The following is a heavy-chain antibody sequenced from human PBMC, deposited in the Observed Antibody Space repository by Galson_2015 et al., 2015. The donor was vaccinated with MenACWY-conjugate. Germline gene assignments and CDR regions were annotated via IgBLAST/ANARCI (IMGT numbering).Heavy chain of an antibody. CDR2: IYPGDTYI. V-gene: IGHV5-51*07. CDR1: GYIISTYW. D-gene: IGHD2-21*01. CDR3: TRRLIANFRDAFDF. J-gene: IGHJ3*01. Sequence: QSGAEVKKPGESLTISCPGSGYIISTYWIAWVHQMPGKGLEWMGMIYPGDTYIRNNPSFEGQVTMSVDKSISTAYLRWSSLKASDTAMYYCTRRLIANFRDAFDFWGQGTMVTVSS.